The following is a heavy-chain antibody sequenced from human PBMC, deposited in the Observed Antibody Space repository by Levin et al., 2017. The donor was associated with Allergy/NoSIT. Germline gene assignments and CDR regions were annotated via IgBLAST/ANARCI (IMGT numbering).Heavy chain of an antibody. Sequence: SCAASGFTFSSYGMHWVRQAPGKGLEWVAVIWYDGSNKYYADSVKGRSTISRDNSKNTLYLQMNSLRAEDTAVYYCVREGSGSYYHADPGWFDPWGQGTLVTVS. D-gene: IGHD3-10*01. J-gene: IGHJ5*02. CDR2: IWYDGSNK. CDR1: GFTFSSYG. V-gene: IGHV3-33*01. CDR3: VREGSGSYYHADPGWFDP.